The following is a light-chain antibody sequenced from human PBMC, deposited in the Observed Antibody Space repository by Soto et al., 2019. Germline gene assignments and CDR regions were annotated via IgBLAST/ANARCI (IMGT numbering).Light chain of an antibody. J-gene: IGLJ2*01. V-gene: IGLV2-11*01. CDR3: CSYAGSYTWG. CDR1: SSDVGGYNY. CDR2: DVS. Sequence: QSALTQPRSVSGSPGQSVTISCTGTSSDVGGYNYVSWYQQHPGKAPKLMIYDVSKRPSGVPDRFSGSKSGNTASLTISGLQAEDEAAYYCCSYAGSYTWGFGGVTKLTVL.